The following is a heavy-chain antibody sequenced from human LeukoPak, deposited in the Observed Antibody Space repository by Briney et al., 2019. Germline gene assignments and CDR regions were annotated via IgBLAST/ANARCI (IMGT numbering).Heavy chain of an antibody. Sequence: NPSETLSLTCAVYGGSFSGYYWSWIRQPPGKGLEWIGEINHSGSTNYNPSLKSRVTISVDTSKNQFSLKLSSVTAADTAVYYCARDPCSSTSCPFDYWGQGTLVTVSS. J-gene: IGHJ4*02. CDR3: ARDPCSSTSCPFDY. CDR1: GGSFSGYY. V-gene: IGHV4-34*01. D-gene: IGHD2-2*01. CDR2: INHSGST.